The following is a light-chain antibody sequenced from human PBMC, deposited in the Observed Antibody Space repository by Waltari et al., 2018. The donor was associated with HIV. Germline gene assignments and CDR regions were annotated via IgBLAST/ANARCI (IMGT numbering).Light chain of an antibody. J-gene: IGLJ3*02. CDR1: ALPKQY. V-gene: IGLV3-25*03. CDR2: KDS. Sequence: SYELTQPPSVSVSPGQTATITCAGDALPKQYPYWYQQKPGQAPVLVIYKDSERPSGIPERFSGSSSGTTVTLTISGVQAEDEADYHCQSVDSSGSIWVFGGGTKLTVL. CDR3: QSVDSSGSIWV.